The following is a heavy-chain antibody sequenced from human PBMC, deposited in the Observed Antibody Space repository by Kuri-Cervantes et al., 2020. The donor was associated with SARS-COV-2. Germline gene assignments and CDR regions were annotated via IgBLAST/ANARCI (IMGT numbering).Heavy chain of an antibody. CDR2: IYYSGST. D-gene: IGHD2-15*01. CDR1: GGSISSYY. V-gene: IGHV4-59*01. J-gene: IGHJ4*02. CDR3: AREGYCSGGSCFDY. Sequence: SETLSLTCTVSGGSISSYYWSWIRQPPGKGLEWSGYIYYSGSTNYNPSLKSRVTISVDTSKNQFSLKLSSVTAADTAVYYCAREGYCSGGSCFDYWGQGTLVPVSS.